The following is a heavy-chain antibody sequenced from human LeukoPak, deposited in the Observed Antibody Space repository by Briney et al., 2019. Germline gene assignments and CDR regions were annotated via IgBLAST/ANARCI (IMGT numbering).Heavy chain of an antibody. CDR1: GFTFSSYG. J-gene: IGHJ6*02. D-gene: IGHD7-27*01. Sequence: GGSLRLSCAASGFTFSSYGMYWVRQAPGKGLEWVAVISYDGSNKYYADSVKGRFTISRDNSKNTLYLQMNSLRAEDTAVYYCAKDQDNWGLSTYYGMDVWGQGTTVTVSS. V-gene: IGHV3-30*18. CDR3: AKDQDNWGLSTYYGMDV. CDR2: ISYDGSNK.